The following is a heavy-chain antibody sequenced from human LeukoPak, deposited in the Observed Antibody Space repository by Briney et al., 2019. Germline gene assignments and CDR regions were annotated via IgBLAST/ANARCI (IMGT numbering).Heavy chain of an antibody. D-gene: IGHD3-16*02. CDR1: GGSFSGYY. J-gene: IGHJ4*02. V-gene: IGHV4-34*01. CDR3: ARVGSRDYVWGSYRRQGNIQK. CDR2: INHSGST. Sequence: SETLSLTCAVSGGSFSGYYWSWIRQPPGKGLEWIGEINHSGSTNYNPSLKSRVTISVDTSKNQFTLKLSSVTAADTAVYYCARVGSRDYVWGSYRRQGNIQKWGQGTLVTVSS.